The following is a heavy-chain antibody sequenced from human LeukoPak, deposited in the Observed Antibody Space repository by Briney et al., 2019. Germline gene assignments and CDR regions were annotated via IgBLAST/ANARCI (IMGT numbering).Heavy chain of an antibody. V-gene: IGHV1-69*13. J-gene: IGHJ4*02. CDR3: ARGPTGSSIAARLPDY. D-gene: IGHD6-6*01. Sequence: ASVKVSCKASGGTFSSYAISWVRQAPGQGLEWMGGIIPIFGTANYAQKFQGRVTITADESTSTAYMELSSLRSEDTAVYYCARGPTGSSIAARLPDYWGQGTLVTVSS. CDR2: IIPIFGTA. CDR1: GGTFSSYA.